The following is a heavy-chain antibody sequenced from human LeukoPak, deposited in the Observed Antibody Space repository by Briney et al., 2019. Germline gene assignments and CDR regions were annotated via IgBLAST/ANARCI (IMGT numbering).Heavy chain of an antibody. CDR1: GGTFSSYA. J-gene: IGHJ4*02. D-gene: IGHD6-6*01. Sequence: GASVKVSCRASGGTFSSYAISWVRQAPGQGLEWMGGIIPIFGTANYAQKFQGRVTITADESTSTAYMEVSSLRSEDTAVYYCARDHEYSSSSGLDYWGQGTLVTVSS. CDR3: ARDHEYSSSSGLDY. V-gene: IGHV1-69*13. CDR2: IIPIFGTA.